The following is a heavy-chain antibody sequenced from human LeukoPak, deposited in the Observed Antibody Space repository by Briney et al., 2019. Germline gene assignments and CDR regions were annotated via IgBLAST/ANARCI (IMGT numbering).Heavy chain of an antibody. CDR1: GFTFSTYT. D-gene: IGHD5-12*01. Sequence: GGSLILSCAASGFTFSTYTMNWVRQAPGKGLEWVSSISASTSYINYADSVKGRFTISRDNAENSLYLQMNSLRAEDTAVYYCARDRGADYWGQGTLVTVSS. J-gene: IGHJ4*02. V-gene: IGHV3-21*01. CDR2: ISASTSYI. CDR3: ARDRGADY.